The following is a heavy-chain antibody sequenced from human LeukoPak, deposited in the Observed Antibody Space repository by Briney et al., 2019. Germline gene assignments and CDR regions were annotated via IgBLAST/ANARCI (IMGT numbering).Heavy chain of an antibody. J-gene: IGHJ4*02. CDR2: VYYTGAS. CDR1: GGSISSSSYY. Sequence: PSETLSLTCTVSGGSISSSSYYWGWIRQPPGKGLEWIGSVYYTGASYYNPSLKSRVTISIDTSKKHFSLKLTSVTAADTAVYYCARDRWGSEGETVVDYWGQGTLVTVSS. V-gene: IGHV4-39*07. D-gene: IGHD3-10*01. CDR3: ARDRWGSEGETVVDY.